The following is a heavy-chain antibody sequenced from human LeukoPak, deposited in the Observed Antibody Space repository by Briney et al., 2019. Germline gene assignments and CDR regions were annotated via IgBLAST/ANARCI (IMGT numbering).Heavy chain of an antibody. D-gene: IGHD3-10*01. CDR1: GDSISTINYY. J-gene: IGHJ6*03. CDR3: ARAVGSGSFQTYYYYMDV. Sequence: SETLSLTCTVSGDSISTINYYWNWIRQPAGKGLEWIGRIYTSGSTNYNPSLKSRVTMSVDTSKNQFSLKLSSVTAADTAVYYCARAVGSGSFQTYYYYMDVWGKGTTVTISS. V-gene: IGHV4-61*02. CDR2: IYTSGST.